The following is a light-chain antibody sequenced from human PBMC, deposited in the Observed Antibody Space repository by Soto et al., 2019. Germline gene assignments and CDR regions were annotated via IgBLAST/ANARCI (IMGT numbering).Light chain of an antibody. V-gene: IGLV2-14*01. Sequence: QSALTQPASVSGSPGQSITISCTGTSSDVGGYNYVSWYQQHPGKAPKLMIYGVSYRPSGVSNRFSGSKSGNTASLTISGLQAEDEADYYCSSHPTNTPVVFGGGTKLTVL. CDR3: SSHPTNTPVV. J-gene: IGLJ2*01. CDR2: GVS. CDR1: SSDVGGYNY.